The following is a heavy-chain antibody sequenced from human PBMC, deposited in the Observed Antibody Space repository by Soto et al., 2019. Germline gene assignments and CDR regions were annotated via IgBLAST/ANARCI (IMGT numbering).Heavy chain of an antibody. CDR2: ISSSGSTI. J-gene: IGHJ3*02. CDR3: ALLWFGELVGHAFDI. CDR1: GFTFSSYE. Sequence: QPGGSLRLSCASSGFTFSSYEMNWVRQAPGKGLEWVSYISSSGSTIYYADSVKGRFTISRDNAKNSLYLQMNSLRAEDTAVYYCALLWFGELVGHAFDIWGQGTMVTVSS. V-gene: IGHV3-48*03. D-gene: IGHD3-10*01.